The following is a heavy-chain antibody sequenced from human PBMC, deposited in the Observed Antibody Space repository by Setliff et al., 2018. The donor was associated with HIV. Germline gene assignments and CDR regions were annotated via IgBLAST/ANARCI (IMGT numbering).Heavy chain of an antibody. D-gene: IGHD3-22*01. CDR1: GGSISTYY. V-gene: IGHV4-59*01. CDR2: IYYSGST. J-gene: IGHJ5*01. Sequence: SETLSLTCTVSGGSISTYYWSWIRQPPGKGLEWMGNIYYSGSTNYNPSLKSRVTISVDTSKNQFSLKLSSVTAADTAVYYCARTRYFYDSSDRYWVIDSWGQGTLVTVSS. CDR3: ARTRYFYDSSDRYWVIDS.